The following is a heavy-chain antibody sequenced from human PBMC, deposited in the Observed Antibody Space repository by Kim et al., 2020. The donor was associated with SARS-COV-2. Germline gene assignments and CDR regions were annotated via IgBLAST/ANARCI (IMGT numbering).Heavy chain of an antibody. CDR1: GFTFSSYS. J-gene: IGHJ6*02. Sequence: GGSLRLSCAASGFTFSSYSMNWVRQAPGKGLEWVSSISSSSSYIYYADSVKGRFTISRDNAKNSLYLQMNSLRAEDTAVYYCAREFGDTAMVYYYYGMDVWGQGTTVTVSS. CDR3: AREFGDTAMVYYYYGMDV. CDR2: ISSSSSYI. D-gene: IGHD5-18*01. V-gene: IGHV3-21*01.